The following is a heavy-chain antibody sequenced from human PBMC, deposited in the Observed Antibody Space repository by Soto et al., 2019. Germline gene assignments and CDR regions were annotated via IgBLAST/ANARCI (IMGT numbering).Heavy chain of an antibody. CDR2: IGTAGDT. CDR3: ARGSGSYYWFDP. Sequence: GGSLRLSCVASGFTFSSYDMHWVRQATGKGLEWVSTIGTAGDTYYPGSVKGRFTISRENAKKSLYLQMNSLRAEDTAVYYCARGSGSYYWFDPWGQGTLVTVSS. CDR1: GFTFSSYD. V-gene: IGHV3-13*01. J-gene: IGHJ5*02. D-gene: IGHD1-26*01.